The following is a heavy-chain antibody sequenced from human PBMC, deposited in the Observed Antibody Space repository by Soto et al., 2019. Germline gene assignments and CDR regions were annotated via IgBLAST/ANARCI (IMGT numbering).Heavy chain of an antibody. Sequence: SETLSLTCAVSSGSISSSNWWSWVRQPPGKGLEWIGEIYHSGSTNYNPSLKSRVSISVDKSKNQFSLKLSSVTAADTAVYYCARGFGVVTVWFDPWGQGTLVTVSS. D-gene: IGHD3-3*01. CDR1: SGSISSSNW. CDR3: ARGFGVVTVWFDP. CDR2: IYHSGST. J-gene: IGHJ5*02. V-gene: IGHV4-4*02.